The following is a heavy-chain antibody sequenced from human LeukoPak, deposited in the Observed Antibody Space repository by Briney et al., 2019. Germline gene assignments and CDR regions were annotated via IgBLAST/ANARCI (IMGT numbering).Heavy chain of an antibody. CDR2: INPNSGGT. CDR3: ARDLGYSSGVSDY. CDR1: GYTFTGYY. J-gene: IGHJ4*02. V-gene: IGHV1-2*04. Sequence: ASVKVSCKASGYTFTGYYMHWVRQAPGQGLEWMGWINPNSGGTNYAQKFQGWVTMTRDTSISTAYMELSRLRSDDTAVYYCARDLGYSSGVSDYWGREPWSPSPQ. D-gene: IGHD6-19*01.